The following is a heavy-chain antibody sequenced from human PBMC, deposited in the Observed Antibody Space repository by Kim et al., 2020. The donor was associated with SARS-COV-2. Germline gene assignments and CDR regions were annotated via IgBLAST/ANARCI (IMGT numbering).Heavy chain of an antibody. CDR3: ARGSYYSDSCDY. D-gene: IGHD3-22*01. CDR2: MNPKNGHT. J-gene: IGHJ4*02. CDR1: GYSFTNYE. Sequence: ASVKVSCKTSGYSFTNYEINWVRQVPGQGLEWMGWMNPKNGHTGSSEKFQDRVAMTRDTSISTAYMALRSLTSEDTAVYYCARGSYYSDSCDYWGRGTLVSVSS. V-gene: IGHV1-8*01.